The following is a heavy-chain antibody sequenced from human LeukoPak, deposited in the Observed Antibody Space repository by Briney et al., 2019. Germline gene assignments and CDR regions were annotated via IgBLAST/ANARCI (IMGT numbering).Heavy chain of an antibody. CDR2: IGGDADGT. CDR3: VHPTGEGWFYFPY. J-gene: IGHJ4*02. D-gene: IGHD7-27*01. CDR1: GFTVTNFA. V-gene: IGHV3-23*01. Sequence: GGSLRLSCAASGFTVTNFAIAWVRQAPGKGREWVAAIGGDADGTTYPDRVRGRFFLSRDSSKNTLYLQMNVLTVEDTAVYHCVHPTGEGWFYFPYWGQGTPVTVSS.